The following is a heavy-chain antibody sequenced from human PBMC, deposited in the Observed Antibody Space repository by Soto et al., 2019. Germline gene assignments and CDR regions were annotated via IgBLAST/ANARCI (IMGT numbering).Heavy chain of an antibody. V-gene: IGHV4-61*01. CDR1: GGSISSSSYY. CDR2: IYYSGST. Sequence: PSETLSLTCTVSGGSISSSSYYWGWIRQPPGQGLEWIGYIYYSGSTNYNPSLKSRVTISVDTSKNQFSLKLSSVTAADTAVYYCARDGSGYCSGGSCYWHWFDPWGQGTLVTVSS. J-gene: IGHJ5*02. D-gene: IGHD2-15*01. CDR3: ARDGSGYCSGGSCYWHWFDP.